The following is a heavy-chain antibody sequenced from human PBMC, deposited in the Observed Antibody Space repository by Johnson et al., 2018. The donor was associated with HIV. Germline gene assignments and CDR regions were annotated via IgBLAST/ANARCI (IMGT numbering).Heavy chain of an antibody. V-gene: IGHV3-33*06. CDR3: AKVHSSSSNGFDI. CDR2: MWYDGSNK. Sequence: QVQLVESGGGVVQPGRSLRLSCAASGFTFSTYGMHWVRQAPGKGLEWVAAMWYDGSNKYYADSVKGRFTISRDNSKNTLYLQMNSLRGEDTAVYYCAKVHSSSSNGFDIWGQGTMVTVSS. CDR1: GFTFSTYG. J-gene: IGHJ3*02. D-gene: IGHD6-6*01.